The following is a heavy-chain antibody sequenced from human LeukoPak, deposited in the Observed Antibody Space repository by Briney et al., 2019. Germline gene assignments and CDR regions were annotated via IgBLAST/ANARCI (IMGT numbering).Heavy chain of an antibody. D-gene: IGHD3-10*01. CDR2: IDPSDSYT. CDR3: ARNMVRGVIRGDY. V-gene: IGHV5-10-1*01. Sequence: GESLRISCKGSGYSFTSYWVSWVRQMPGKGLXXXGRIDPSDSYTNYSPSFQGHVTISADKSISTAYLQWSSLKASDTAMYYCARNMVRGVIRGDYWGQGTLVTVSS. J-gene: IGHJ4*02. CDR1: GYSFTSYW.